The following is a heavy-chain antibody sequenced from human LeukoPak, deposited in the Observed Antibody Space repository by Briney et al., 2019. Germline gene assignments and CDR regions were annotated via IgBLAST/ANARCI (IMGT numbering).Heavy chain of an antibody. J-gene: IGHJ6*02. D-gene: IGHD3-22*01. V-gene: IGHV3-21*01. CDR1: GFTFSSYS. Sequence: GGSLRLSCAASGFTFSSYSMNWVRQAPGKGLEWVSSISSSSTYIYYADSVKGRFTISRDNAKNSLYLQMNSLRAEDTAVYYCARWHDSSGYYYGMDVWGQGTTVTVSS. CDR2: ISSSSTYI. CDR3: ARWHDSSGYYYGMDV.